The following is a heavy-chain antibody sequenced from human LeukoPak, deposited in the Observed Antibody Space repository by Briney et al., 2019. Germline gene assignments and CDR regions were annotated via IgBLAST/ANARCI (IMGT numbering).Heavy chain of an antibody. V-gene: IGHV1-69*13. Sequence: ASVKVSCKASGGTFSSYAISWVRQAPGQGLEWMGGIIPIFGTANYAQKFQGRVTITADESTSTVYMELSSLRSEDTAVYYCARDPRTQNGEYRGPYDYWGQGTLVTVSS. D-gene: IGHD1-14*01. CDR2: IIPIFGTA. CDR1: GGTFSSYA. J-gene: IGHJ4*02. CDR3: ARDPRTQNGEYRGPYDY.